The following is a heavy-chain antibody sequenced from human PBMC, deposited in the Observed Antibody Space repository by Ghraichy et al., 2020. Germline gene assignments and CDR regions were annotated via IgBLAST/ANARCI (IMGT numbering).Heavy chain of an antibody. CDR1: GFTFSSYA. D-gene: IGHD2-2*01. J-gene: IGHJ6*03. V-gene: IGHV3-23*01. Sequence: GESLNISCAASGFTFSSYAMSWVRQAPGKGLEWVSAISGSGGSTYYADSVKGRFTISRDNSKNTLYLQMNSLRAEDTAVYYCAKDEGFCSSTSCPSLSYMDVWGKGTTVTVSS. CDR3: AKDEGFCSSTSCPSLSYMDV. CDR2: ISGSGGST.